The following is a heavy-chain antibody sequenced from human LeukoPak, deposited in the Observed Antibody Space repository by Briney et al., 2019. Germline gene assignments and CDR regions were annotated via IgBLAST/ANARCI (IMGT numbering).Heavy chain of an antibody. CDR3: ARDSAGCSSTSCYGRYYYGMDV. J-gene: IGHJ6*02. CDR1: GGSISSYY. CDR2: IYYSGST. D-gene: IGHD2-2*01. Sequence: PSETLSLTCTVSGGSISSYYWSWIRQPPGKGLEWIGYIYYSGSTNYNPSLKSRVTISVDTSKNQFSLKLSSVTAADTAVYYCARDSAGCSSTSCYGRYYYGMDVWGQGTTVTVSS. V-gene: IGHV4-59*01.